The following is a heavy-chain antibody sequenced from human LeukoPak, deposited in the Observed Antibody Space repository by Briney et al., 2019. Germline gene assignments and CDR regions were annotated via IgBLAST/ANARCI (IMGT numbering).Heavy chain of an antibody. J-gene: IGHJ3*02. CDR1: GYTFTSYG. CDR3: ARSRWLWRAFDI. V-gene: IGHV1-18*01. D-gene: IGHD6-19*01. Sequence: ASVKVSCKASGYTFTSYGISWVRQAPGQGLEWMGWISAYNGNTNYGQKLQGRVTMTTDTSTSTAYMELRSLRSDDTAVYYCARSRWLWRAFDIWGQGTMVTVSS. CDR2: ISAYNGNT.